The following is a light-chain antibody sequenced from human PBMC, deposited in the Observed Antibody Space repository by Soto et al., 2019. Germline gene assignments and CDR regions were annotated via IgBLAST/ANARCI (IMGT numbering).Light chain of an antibody. V-gene: IGLV1-40*01. J-gene: IGLJ1*01. CDR1: SSNIGAGYD. Sequence: QSVLTQPPSVSGAPGQRVTISCTGSSSNIGAGYDVHWYQQLPGTAPKLLIYGNSNRPSGVPDRFSGYKSGTSASLAITGLQAEDEADYYCQSYDSSLSGFYVFGTGTKLTVL. CDR3: QSYDSSLSGFYV. CDR2: GNS.